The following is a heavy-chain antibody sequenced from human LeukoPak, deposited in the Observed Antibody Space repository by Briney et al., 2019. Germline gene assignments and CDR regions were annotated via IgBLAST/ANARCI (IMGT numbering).Heavy chain of an antibody. CDR2: IYYSGST. J-gene: IGHJ4*02. Sequence: SETLSLTCTVSGGSISSSNYYWGWIRQPPGNGLEWIGSIYYSGSTYYNPSLKSRVTISVDTSKNQFSLKLSSVTAADTAMYYCARFNSGSYQHYFDCWGQGTLVTVSS. V-gene: IGHV4-39*07. CDR1: GGSISSSNYY. D-gene: IGHD1-26*01. CDR3: ARFNSGSYQHYFDC.